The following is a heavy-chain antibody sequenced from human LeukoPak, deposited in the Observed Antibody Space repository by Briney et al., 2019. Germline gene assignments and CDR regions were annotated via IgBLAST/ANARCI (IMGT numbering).Heavy chain of an antibody. Sequence: PSETLSLTCTVSGGSISSYYWSWIRQPPGKGLEWIGYIYYSGSTNYNPSLKSRVTISVDTSKNQFSLKLSSVTAADTAVYYCARTLNEGYCSSTSCYPPPQFDYWGQGTLVTVSS. CDR2: IYYSGST. J-gene: IGHJ4*02. CDR1: GGSISSYY. D-gene: IGHD2-2*01. CDR3: ARTLNEGYCSSTSCYPPPQFDY. V-gene: IGHV4-59*12.